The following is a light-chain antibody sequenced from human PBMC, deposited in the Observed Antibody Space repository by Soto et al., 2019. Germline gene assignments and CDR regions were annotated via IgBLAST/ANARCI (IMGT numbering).Light chain of an antibody. CDR3: QQLSSYPIT. V-gene: IGKV1-9*01. Sequence: DIQLTQSPSFLSASVGDRVTITCRASQGISSYLAWYQQKPGKAPKLLIYAASTLQSGVPSRISGSGSGTEFTLTISSLQPEDFATYYCQQLSSYPITFGQGTRLEMK. J-gene: IGKJ5*01. CDR1: QGISSY. CDR2: AAS.